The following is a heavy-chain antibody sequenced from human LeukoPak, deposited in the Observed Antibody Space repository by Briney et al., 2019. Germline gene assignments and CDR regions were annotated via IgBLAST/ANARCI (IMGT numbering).Heavy chain of an antibody. Sequence: GGSLRLSCAASGFTFSSYGMHWVRQAPGKGLEWVAVVWYDGSNKYYADSVKGRFTISRDNSKNTLYLQMNSLRAEDTAVYYCARDFGGYFLDYWGQGTLVTVSS. CDR2: VWYDGSNK. D-gene: IGHD2/OR15-2a*01. CDR1: GFTFSSYG. CDR3: ARDFGGYFLDY. V-gene: IGHV3-33*01. J-gene: IGHJ4*02.